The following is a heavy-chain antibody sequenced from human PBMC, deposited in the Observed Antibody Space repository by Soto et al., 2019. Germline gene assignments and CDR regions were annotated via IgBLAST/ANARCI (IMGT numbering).Heavy chain of an antibody. Sequence: SETLSLTCTVSGGSISGGTYYFFWIRQPPGKGLEWIGSIYYSGSTYYNPSLKSRVTISVDTSKNQFSLKLSSVTAADTAVYYCARLAYCGTDCYALDYWGQGSLVTVSS. CDR1: GGSISGGTYY. CDR2: IYYSGST. J-gene: IGHJ4*02. V-gene: IGHV4-39*01. D-gene: IGHD2-21*02. CDR3: ARLAYCGTDCYALDY.